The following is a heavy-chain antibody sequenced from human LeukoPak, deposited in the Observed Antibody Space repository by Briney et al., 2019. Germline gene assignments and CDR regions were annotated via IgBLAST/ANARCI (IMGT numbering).Heavy chain of an antibody. Sequence: GGSLRLSCAASGFTFSSYGMHWVRQAPGKGLEWVAVISYDGTNEYYADSVKGRFTISRDNAKNSLYLQMNSLRAEDTAVYYCARDLMGISYRGAFYYWGQGTLVTVSS. V-gene: IGHV3-30*03. D-gene: IGHD2-8*01. CDR3: ARDLMGISYRGAFYY. J-gene: IGHJ4*02. CDR1: GFTFSSYG. CDR2: ISYDGTNE.